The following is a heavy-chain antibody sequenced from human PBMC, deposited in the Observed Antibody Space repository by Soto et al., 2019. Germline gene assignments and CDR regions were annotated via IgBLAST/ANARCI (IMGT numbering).Heavy chain of an antibody. CDR3: AKDTGADY. CDR1: GFTFSNYG. D-gene: IGHD3-10*01. V-gene: IGHV3-30*18. Sequence: QVPLVESGGGVVQPGRSLRLSCAASGFTFSNYGMYWVRQAPGKGLEWVARISYDGSDQFYGDSVKGRFTISRDNSKNILYVQMNSLRSEDTAVYYCAKDTGADYWGQGTVVTVSA. J-gene: IGHJ4*02. CDR2: ISYDGSDQ.